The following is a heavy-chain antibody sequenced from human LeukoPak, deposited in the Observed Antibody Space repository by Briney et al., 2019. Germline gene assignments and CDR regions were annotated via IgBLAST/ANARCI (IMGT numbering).Heavy chain of an antibody. D-gene: IGHD2-2*01. CDR2: IRYDGSNK. J-gene: IGHJ4*02. CDR3: AKIWGYCSSTSCPARDY. CDR1: GFTFSSYG. Sequence: GSLRLSCAASGFTFSSYGMHWVRQAPGKGLEWVAFIRYDGSNKYYADSVKGRFTISRDNSKNTLYLQMNSLRAEDTAVYYCAKIWGYCSSTSCPARDYWGQGTLVTVSS. V-gene: IGHV3-30*02.